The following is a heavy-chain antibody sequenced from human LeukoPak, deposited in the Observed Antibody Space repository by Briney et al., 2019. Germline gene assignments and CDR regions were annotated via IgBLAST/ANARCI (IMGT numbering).Heavy chain of an antibody. J-gene: IGHJ3*02. D-gene: IGHD4-17*01. CDR3: ARHLDYGDHQGAFDI. CDR2: IYTSGST. V-gene: IGHV4-4*07. CDR1: GGSISSYY. Sequence: SETLSLTCTVSGGSISSYYWGWIRQPAGKGLEWIGRIYTSGSTNYNPSLKSRVTISVSTSRNQFSLKLSSVTAADTAVYYCARHLDYGDHQGAFDIWGQGTMVTVSS.